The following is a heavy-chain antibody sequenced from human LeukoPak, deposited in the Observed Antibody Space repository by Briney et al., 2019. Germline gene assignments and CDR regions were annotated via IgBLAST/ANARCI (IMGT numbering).Heavy chain of an antibody. CDR1: GGTFSSYT. D-gene: IGHD6-19*01. J-gene: IGHJ4*02. CDR2: IIPILGIA. CDR3: ARSVIAVAGPDY. V-gene: IGHV1-69*02. Sequence: ASVKVSCKASGGTFSSYTISWVRQAPGQGREWMGRIIPILGIANYAQKFQGRVTITADKSTSTAYMELSSLRSEDTAVYYCARSVIAVAGPDYWGQGTLVTVSS.